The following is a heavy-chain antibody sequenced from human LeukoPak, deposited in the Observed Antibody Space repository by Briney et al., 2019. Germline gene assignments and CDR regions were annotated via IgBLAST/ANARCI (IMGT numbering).Heavy chain of an antibody. D-gene: IGHD6-13*01. CDR3: ARLEGIAAAGTHYYYYYGMDV. CDR1: GYSFTSYW. CDR2: VDPSDSYT. V-gene: IGHV5-10-1*01. Sequence: GESLKISCKGSGYSFTSYWISWVRQMPGKGLEWMGRVDPSDSYTNYSPSFQGHVTISADKSISTAYLQWSGLKASDTAMYYCARLEGIAAAGTHYYYYYGMDVWGQGTTVTVSS. J-gene: IGHJ6*02.